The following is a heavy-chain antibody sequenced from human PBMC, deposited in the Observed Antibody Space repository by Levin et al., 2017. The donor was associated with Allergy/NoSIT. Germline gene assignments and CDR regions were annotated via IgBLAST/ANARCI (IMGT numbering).Heavy chain of an antibody. CDR1: GYTFTAYY. J-gene: IGHJ5*02. D-gene: IGHD1-26*01. V-gene: IGHV1-2*02. Sequence: ASVKVSCKASGYTFTAYYMHWVRQAPGEGLEWMGWINPKSGGTKYAEKFQGRVTMTRDTSISTAYMELSSLISYDTSVYYCARERGEGATADWFHPWGQGTLVTVSS. CDR2: INPKSGGT. CDR3: ARERGEGATADWFHP.